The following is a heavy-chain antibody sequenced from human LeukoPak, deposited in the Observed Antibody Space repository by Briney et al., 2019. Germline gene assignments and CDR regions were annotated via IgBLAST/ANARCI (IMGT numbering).Heavy chain of an antibody. CDR2: MSSSSSYI. Sequence: GGSLRLSCAASGFTFRSYSMIGVRQAPGKGLEWVSSMSSSSSYIHYADSVKGRFTISRHNAKNSLYLQMNSLRAEDTAVYYCARGKRSYDILTGYYDFDYWGQGTLVTVSS. CDR3: ARGKRSYDILTGYYDFDY. D-gene: IGHD3-9*01. CDR1: GFTFRSYS. J-gene: IGHJ4*02. V-gene: IGHV3-21*01.